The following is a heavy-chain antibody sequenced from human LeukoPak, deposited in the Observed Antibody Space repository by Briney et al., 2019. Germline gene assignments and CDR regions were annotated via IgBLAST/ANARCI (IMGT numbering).Heavy chain of an antibody. D-gene: IGHD4/OR15-4a*01. CDR2: ISYDGSHK. Sequence: GGSLRLSCAASGFTFSSYSMHWVRHAPGKGLEWVAVISYDGSHKYYADSVKSRFTISRDNSKNTVYLQMTTLTTEDTAIFYFARDPNRLADNGADYLDCWGQGTLVTVSS. J-gene: IGHJ4*02. V-gene: IGHV3-30*04. CDR1: GFTFSSYS. CDR3: ARDPNRLADNGADYLDC.